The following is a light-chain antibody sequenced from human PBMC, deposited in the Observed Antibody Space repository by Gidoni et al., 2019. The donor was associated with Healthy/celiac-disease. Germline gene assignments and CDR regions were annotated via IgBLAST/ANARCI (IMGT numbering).Light chain of an antibody. CDR3: QQYGSSRT. Sequence: IVLTQSPGTLSLSPGERATLSCRASQSVSSSYLDWYQQKPDQAPRLLIYGASSRATGIPDRFSGSGSGTDFTLTISRLEPEDFAVYYCQQYGSSRTFGQGTKVEIK. V-gene: IGKV3-20*01. J-gene: IGKJ1*01. CDR2: GAS. CDR1: QSVSSSY.